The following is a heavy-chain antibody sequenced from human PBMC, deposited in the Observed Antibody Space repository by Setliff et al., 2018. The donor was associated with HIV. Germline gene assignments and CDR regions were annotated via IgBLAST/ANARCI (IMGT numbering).Heavy chain of an antibody. CDR1: GGSISSSSYY. J-gene: IGHJ5*02. CDR2: IYYSGST. CDR3: ARARYYHASGPLWEYWFDP. Sequence: PSETLSLTCTVPGGSISSSSYYWGWIRQPPGKGLEWIGSIYYSGSTSYNPSLKSQVTISLDTSQNQFYLNLPSVTAADTAVYYCARARYYHASGPLWEYWFDPWGQGTLVTVSS. V-gene: IGHV4-39*07. D-gene: IGHD3-10*01.